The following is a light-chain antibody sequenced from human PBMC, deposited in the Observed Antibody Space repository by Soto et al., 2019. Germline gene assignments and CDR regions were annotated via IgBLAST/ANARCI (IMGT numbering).Light chain of an antibody. CDR2: GAS. J-gene: IGKJ4*01. CDR1: QSVSSTY. CDR3: QQRKT. Sequence: EIVLTQSPGTLSLSPGERATLSCRASQSVSSTYLAWYQQKPGQAPRLLMYGASSRATGIPDRFSGSGSGTDFTLTISRLEPEDFAVYYCQQRKTFGGGTKVEIK. V-gene: IGKV3-20*01.